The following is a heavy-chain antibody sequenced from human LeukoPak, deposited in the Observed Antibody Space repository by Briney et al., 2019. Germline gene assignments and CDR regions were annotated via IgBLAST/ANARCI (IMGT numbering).Heavy chain of an antibody. J-gene: IGHJ6*02. D-gene: IGHD3-10*01. V-gene: IGHV4-59*08. CDR3: TRHAPVPVIGHGMGV. CDR2: IYYTGNT. CDR1: GGSIISYN. Sequence: NPSETLSLTSSVAGGSIISYNWGWIPQPPGKGVGWIGYIYYTGNTKYSPSLTSRVTISVDTSKNQFSLKLTSVTAADTAVYYCTRHAPVPVIGHGMGVWGQETTVTVSS.